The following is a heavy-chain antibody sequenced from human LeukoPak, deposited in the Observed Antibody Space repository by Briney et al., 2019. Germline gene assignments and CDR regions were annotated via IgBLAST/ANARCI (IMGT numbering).Heavy chain of an antibody. CDR1: GFTFSSSW. Sequence: TGGSLRLSCAASGFTFSSSWMHWAPQAPGKGLVWVSRINSDGSSTNYAYSVEGRFTISRDNAKNTLYLQMNSLRAEDTAVYYSARGYYYGPAGLIDYCGRGTLAIVSS. CDR2: INSDGSST. V-gene: IGHV3-74*01. D-gene: IGHD5-18*01. CDR3: ARGYYYGPAGLIDY. J-gene: IGHJ4*02.